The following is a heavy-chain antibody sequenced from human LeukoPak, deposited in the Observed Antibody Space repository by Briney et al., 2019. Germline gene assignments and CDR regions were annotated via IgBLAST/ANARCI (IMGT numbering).Heavy chain of an antibody. D-gene: IGHD5-18*01. Sequence: GGSLRLSCAASGFTFSSYGMHWVRQAPGKGLEWVAFIRYDGSNKYYADSVKGRFTISRDNSKNTLYLQMNSLRAEDTAVYYCAKDLWRGHTAMVLDYWGQGTLVTVSS. CDR3: AKDLWRGHTAMVLDY. CDR2: IRYDGSNK. J-gene: IGHJ4*02. CDR1: GFTFSSYG. V-gene: IGHV3-30*02.